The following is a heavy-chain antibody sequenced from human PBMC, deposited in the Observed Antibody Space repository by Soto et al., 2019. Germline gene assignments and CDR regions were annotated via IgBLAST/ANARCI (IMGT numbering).Heavy chain of an antibody. CDR2: IYQSGST. D-gene: IGHD2-21*02. Sequence: QLQLRESGSGLLKPSQTLSLTCTVSGAPITSGAYSWSWIRQPPGKGLEWIGFIYQSGSTHYNPSLKSRVTMSVDRSKYHFSLQLTSMTAADTAVYYCARDMSGCSSSDCYLSGWFDPWGPGTLVTVSS. CDR3: ARDMSGCSSSDCYLSGWFDP. J-gene: IGHJ5*02. CDR1: GAPITSGAYS. V-gene: IGHV4-30-2*01.